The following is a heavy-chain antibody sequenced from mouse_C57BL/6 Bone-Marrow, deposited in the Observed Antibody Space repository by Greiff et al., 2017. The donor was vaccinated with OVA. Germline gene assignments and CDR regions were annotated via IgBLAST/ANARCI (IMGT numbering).Heavy chain of an antibody. V-gene: IGHV1-15*01. CDR1: GYTFTDYE. CDR2: IDPETGGT. J-gene: IGHJ2*01. Sequence: VQLQQSGAELVRPGASVTLSCKASGYTFTDYEMHWVKQTPVHGLEWIGAIDPETGGTAYNQKFKGKAILTADKSSSTAYMELRSLTSEDSAVYYCTRGAPRSNSYFDYWGQGTTLTVSS. D-gene: IGHD2-5*01. CDR3: TRGAPRSNSYFDY.